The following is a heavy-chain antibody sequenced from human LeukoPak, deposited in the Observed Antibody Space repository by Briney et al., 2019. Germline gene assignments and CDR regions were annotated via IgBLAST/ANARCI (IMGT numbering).Heavy chain of an antibody. V-gene: IGHV3-9*01. Sequence: SGGSLRLSCAASGFTFDDYAMHWVRQAPGKGLEWVSGISWNSGSIGYADSVEGRFTISRDNAKNSLYLQMNSLRAEDTALYYCANIGLSGAAGSSDYWGQGTLVTVSS. D-gene: IGHD6-13*01. CDR3: ANIGLSGAAGSSDY. CDR1: GFTFDDYA. CDR2: ISWNSGSI. J-gene: IGHJ4*02.